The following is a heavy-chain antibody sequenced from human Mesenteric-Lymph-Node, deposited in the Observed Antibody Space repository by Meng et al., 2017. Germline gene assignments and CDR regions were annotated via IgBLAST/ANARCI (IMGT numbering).Heavy chain of an antibody. CDR3: AREDRQGLPHFDY. Sequence: QLAGSGGGLVWPGGSLRLSCAASGFTFSSYWMHWVRQAPGKGLVWVSRINNDRTSTSYADSVKGRFTVSRDDAKKSLYLQMNSLRDEDTAVYYCAREDRQGLPHFDYWGRGTLVTVSS. D-gene: IGHD6-19*01. V-gene: IGHV3-74*01. CDR2: INNDRTST. J-gene: IGHJ4*01. CDR1: GFTFSSYW.